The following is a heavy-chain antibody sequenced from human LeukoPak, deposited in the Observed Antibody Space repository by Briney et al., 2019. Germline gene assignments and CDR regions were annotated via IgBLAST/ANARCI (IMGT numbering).Heavy chain of an antibody. D-gene: IGHD2-2*01. J-gene: IGHJ5*02. Sequence: PSETLSLTCAVSGGSISSGGYSWSWIRQPPGKGLEWIGYIYYSGSTYYNPSLKSRVTISVDTSKNQFSLKLSSVTAADTAVYYCARDGISGYCSSASCYAPWGQGTLVTVSS. CDR3: ARDGISGYCSSASCYAP. CDR1: GGSISSGGYS. V-gene: IGHV4-30-4*07. CDR2: IYYSGST.